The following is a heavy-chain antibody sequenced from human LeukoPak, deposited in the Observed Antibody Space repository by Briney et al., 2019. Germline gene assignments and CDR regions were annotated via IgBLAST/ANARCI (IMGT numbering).Heavy chain of an antibody. CDR3: AHRRGHLYYDSSGSIYGGRFDY. D-gene: IGHD3-22*01. J-gene: IGHJ4*02. V-gene: IGHV2-5*02. CDR1: GFSLSTSGVG. CDR2: IYWDDDK. Sequence: KGSGPTLVNPTQTLTLTCTFSGFSLSTSGVGVGWIRQPPGKALEWLALIYWDDDKRYSPSLKSRLTITKDTSKNQVVLTMTNMDPVDTATYYCAHRRGHLYYDSSGSIYGGRFDYWGQGTLVTVSS.